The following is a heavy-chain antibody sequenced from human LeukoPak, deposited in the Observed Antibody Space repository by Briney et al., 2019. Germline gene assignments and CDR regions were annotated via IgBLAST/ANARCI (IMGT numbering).Heavy chain of an antibody. CDR2: VSWNSGDI. J-gene: IGHJ4*02. Sequence: GGSLRLSCAASGFTFDNYAMHWVRQAPGKGLEWVSGVSWNSGDIDYADSVKGRFTISRDNAKNSLYLQMNSLRPEDTAFYYCAKDMEGDFGDYDRVPFDYWGQGTLVTVSS. D-gene: IGHD4-17*01. CDR1: GFTFDNYA. CDR3: AKDMEGDFGDYDRVPFDY. V-gene: IGHV3-9*01.